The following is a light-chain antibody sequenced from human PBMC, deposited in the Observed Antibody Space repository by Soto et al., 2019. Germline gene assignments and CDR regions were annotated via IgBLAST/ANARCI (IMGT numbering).Light chain of an antibody. V-gene: IGLV2-23*02. CDR1: SSDVGTFNL. CDR3: SSYSGASASSASYV. J-gene: IGLJ1*01. CDR2: EVS. Sequence: QSVLTQPASVSGSPGQSITISCTGTSSDVGTFNLVSWYQQHPGKAPKLLIFEVSNRPSGVPIRFSGSKSGNTASLTISGLQAEDEADYYCSSYSGASASSASYVFATGTKVTVL.